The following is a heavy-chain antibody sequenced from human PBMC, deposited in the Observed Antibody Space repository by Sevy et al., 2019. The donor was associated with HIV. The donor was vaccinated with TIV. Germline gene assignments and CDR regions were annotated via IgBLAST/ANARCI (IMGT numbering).Heavy chain of an antibody. V-gene: IGHV3-30*18. CDR2: ISYDGRNK. CDR3: AKALGVGVGATSGFYYYYGMDV. Sequence: GGSLRLSCAASGFTFSSYGMHWVRQAPGKGLEWVAVISYDGRNKYYADSLKGRLTISRENSKNTLYLQMNSLRAEDTAEYYWAKALGVGVGATSGFYYYYGMDVWGQGTTVTVSS. J-gene: IGHJ6*02. CDR1: GFTFSSYG. D-gene: IGHD1-26*01.